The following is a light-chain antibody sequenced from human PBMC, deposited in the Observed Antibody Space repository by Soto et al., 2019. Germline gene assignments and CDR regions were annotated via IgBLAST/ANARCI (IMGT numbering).Light chain of an antibody. Sequence: IRMTQSPASLSASVGXRVTVTCRASQNIDKYLHWYQQKPGKAPNLLIYAASTLQSGVPSRFSGSGSGTDFTLTISCLQSEDFATYYCQQYYSYPLTFGQGTKVEI. J-gene: IGKJ1*01. CDR2: AAS. CDR3: QQYYSYPLT. CDR1: QNIDKY. V-gene: IGKV1-8*01.